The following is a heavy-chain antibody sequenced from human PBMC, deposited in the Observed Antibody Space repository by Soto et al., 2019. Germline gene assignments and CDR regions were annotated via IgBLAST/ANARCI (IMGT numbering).Heavy chain of an antibody. V-gene: IGHV4-59*08. Sequence: PSETLSLTCTVSGGSISSYYWSWIRQPPGKGLEWIGYIYYSGSTNYNPSLKSRVTISVDTSKNQFSLRLSSVTAADTAVYYCTTESGSYSSQIDYYFDHWGQGTLVTVSS. J-gene: IGHJ4*02. CDR1: GGSISSYY. CDR2: IYYSGST. D-gene: IGHD3-10*01. CDR3: TTESGSYSSQIDYYFDH.